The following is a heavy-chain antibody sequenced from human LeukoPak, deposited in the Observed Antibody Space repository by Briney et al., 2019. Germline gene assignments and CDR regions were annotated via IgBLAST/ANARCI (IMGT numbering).Heavy chain of an antibody. D-gene: IGHD3-22*01. J-gene: IGHJ4*02. CDR2: IYYSGST. CDR1: GGSISSGGYS. CDR3: ARAHDSSGFFYVGFDY. Sequence: SETLSLTCAVSGGSISSGGYSWSWIWQPPGKGLEWIGYIYYSGSTYYNPSLKSRVTISVDTSKNQFSLKLSSVTAADTAVYYCARAHDSSGFFYVGFDYWGQGSLVTVSS. V-gene: IGHV4-30-4*07.